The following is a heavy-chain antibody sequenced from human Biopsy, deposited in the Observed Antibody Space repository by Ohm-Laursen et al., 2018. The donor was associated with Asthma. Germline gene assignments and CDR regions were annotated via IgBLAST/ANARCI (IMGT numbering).Heavy chain of an antibody. CDR3: ARAKSGSFYSPADY. CDR1: GFTFSSYG. V-gene: IGHV3-33*01. CDR2: IWYDGSIE. Sequence: RSLRLSCAASGFTFSSYGMHWVRQAPGKGLEWVAVIWYDGSIEYYADSVKGRFSISRDNSKNTLYLQMNSLRVEDTAVIYCARAKSGSFYSPADYWGQGTLVTVSS. D-gene: IGHD1-26*01. J-gene: IGHJ4*02.